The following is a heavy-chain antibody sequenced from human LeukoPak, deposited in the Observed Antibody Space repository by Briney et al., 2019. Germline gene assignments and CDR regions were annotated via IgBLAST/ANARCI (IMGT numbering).Heavy chain of an antibody. V-gene: IGHV4-34*01. CDR3: ARQSLRWDYVWFDP. D-gene: IGHD1-7*01. CDR2: INHSGST. Sequence: SETLSLTCAVYGASFSGYYWSWIRQPPGQGLEWIGDINHSGSTNYNPSLKSRITMSVDTSKNQFSLNLSSVTAADMAVYYCARQSLRWDYVWFDPWGQGTLVTVSS. J-gene: IGHJ5*02. CDR1: GASFSGYY.